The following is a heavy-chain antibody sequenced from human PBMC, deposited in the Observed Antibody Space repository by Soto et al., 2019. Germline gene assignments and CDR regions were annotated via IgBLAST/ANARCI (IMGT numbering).Heavy chain of an antibody. CDR1: GFTFTSSA. CDR2: IVVGSGNT. CDR3: AVDSSGYFHFDY. D-gene: IGHD3-22*01. V-gene: IGHV1-58*01. Sequence: SVKVSCKASGFTFTSSAVQWVRQARGQRLEWIGWIVVGSGNTNYAQKFQERVTITRDMSTSTAYMELSSLRSEDTAVYYCAVDSSGYFHFDYWGQGTLVTVSS. J-gene: IGHJ4*02.